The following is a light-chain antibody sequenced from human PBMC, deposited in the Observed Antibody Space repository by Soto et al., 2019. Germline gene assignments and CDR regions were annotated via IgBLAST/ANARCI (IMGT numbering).Light chain of an antibody. CDR1: GSNIGSNS. CDR3: GTWESYLSVGV. Sequence: QSVLTQPPSVSAAPGQTVTISCSGSGSNIGSNSVSWYQQVPGTAPKLLLYDNNKRPSGIPDRLFGSKSGTSATLGIAGLQTADEADYYCGTWESYLSVGVFGGGTKLTVL. J-gene: IGLJ2*01. V-gene: IGLV1-51*01. CDR2: DNN.